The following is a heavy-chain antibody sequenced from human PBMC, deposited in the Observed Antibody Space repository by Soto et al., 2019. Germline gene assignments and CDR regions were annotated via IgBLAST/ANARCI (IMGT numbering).Heavy chain of an antibody. V-gene: IGHV1-69*08. Sequence: QVQLVQSGAEVKKPGSSVKVSCKASGGTFSSYTISWVRQAPGQGLEWMGRIIPILGIANYAQKFQGRVTITADKSTSTAYMELSSLRSEDTAVYYCARELGGGSVDYWGQGTLVTVSS. CDR3: ARELGGGSVDY. CDR2: IIPILGIA. CDR1: GGTFSSYT. J-gene: IGHJ4*02. D-gene: IGHD1-26*01.